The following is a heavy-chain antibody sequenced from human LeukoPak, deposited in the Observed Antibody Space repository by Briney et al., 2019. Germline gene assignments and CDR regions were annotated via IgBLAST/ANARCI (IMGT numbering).Heavy chain of an antibody. J-gene: IGHJ4*02. V-gene: IGHV4-31*03. CDR3: ARGVEIAYYDFWSGYYFDY. D-gene: IGHD3-3*01. Sequence: SETLSLTCTVSGGSISSGGYYWSWICQHPGKGLEWIGYIYYSGSTYYNPSLKSRVTISVDTSKNQFSLKLSSVTAADTAVYYCARGVEIAYYDFWSGYYFDYWGQGTLVTVSS. CDR2: IYYSGST. CDR1: GGSISSGGYY.